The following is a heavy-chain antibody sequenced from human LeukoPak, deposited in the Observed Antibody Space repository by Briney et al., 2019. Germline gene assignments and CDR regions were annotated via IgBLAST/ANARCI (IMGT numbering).Heavy chain of an antibody. V-gene: IGHV1-8*01. Sequence: ASVKVSCKASGYTFTSYDINWVRQAPGQGLEWMGWMNPNSGNTGYAQKFQGRVTMTRNTSISTAYMELSSLRSEDTAVYYCARGLYFEYSSSSAPRGMDVWGQGTTVTVSS. CDR2: MNPNSGNT. CDR1: GYTFTSYD. J-gene: IGHJ6*02. CDR3: ARGLYFEYSSSSAPRGMDV. D-gene: IGHD6-6*01.